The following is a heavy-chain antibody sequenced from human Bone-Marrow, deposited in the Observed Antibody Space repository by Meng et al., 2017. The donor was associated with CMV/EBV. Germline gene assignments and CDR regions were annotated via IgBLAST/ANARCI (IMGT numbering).Heavy chain of an antibody. CDR1: GDTFSSHG. D-gene: IGHD3-22*01. CDR3: ARDRGYYDSGSYYYLDFDY. CDR2: VTPIFGTV. V-gene: IGHV1-69*05. J-gene: IGHJ4*02. Sequence: SVKVSCKASGDTFSSHGINWVRQAPGQGLEWMGGVTPIFGTVNYAQKFQGRVTVTTDKSTRTVYMELSRLRSEDTAVYYCARDRGYYDSGSYYYLDFDYWGQGTLVTVSS.